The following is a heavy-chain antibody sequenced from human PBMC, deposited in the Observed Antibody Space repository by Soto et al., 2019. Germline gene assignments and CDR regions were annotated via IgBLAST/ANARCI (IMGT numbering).Heavy chain of an antibody. CDR1: GFTFRDYA. J-gene: IGHJ3*02. V-gene: IGHV3-48*02. CDR3: VRDHRWAFDI. CDR2: FSVGGGSI. Sequence: EVQLVESGGGLVQPGGSLRVSCLDSGFTFRDYAFNWVRQAPGKGLEWVSYFSVGGGSIFYADSVKGRFTISRDDARNSVYLQMNTLRHEDTAVYHCVRDHRWAFDIWGQGTVVTVSS. D-gene: IGHD2-15*01.